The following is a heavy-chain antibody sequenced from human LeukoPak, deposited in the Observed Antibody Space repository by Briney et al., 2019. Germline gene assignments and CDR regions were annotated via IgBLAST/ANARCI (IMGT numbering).Heavy chain of an antibody. CDR3: ARSFLDYMDV. D-gene: IGHD2/OR15-2a*01. Sequence: SETLSLTCTVSGESINPYYWNWIRQPAGKGLEWIGHIYKSGSTNYNPSLKSRVTMSLDTSKNQFSLKLRSVTAADTAVYFCARSFLDYMDVWGRGTTVTVSS. CDR1: GESINPYY. CDR2: IYKSGST. J-gene: IGHJ6*03. V-gene: IGHV4-4*07.